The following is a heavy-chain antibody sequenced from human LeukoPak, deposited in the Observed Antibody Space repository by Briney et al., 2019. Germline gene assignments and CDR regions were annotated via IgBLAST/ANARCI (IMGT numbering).Heavy chain of an antibody. CDR2: IDPSGGST. CDR3: ARVGVVEARTLGY. CDR1: GYTFTSYY. V-gene: IGHV1-46*01. J-gene: IGHJ4*02. Sequence: GASVKVSCKASGYTFTSYYMHWVRQAPGQGLEWMGIIDPSGGSTSYAQKFQGRVTMTRDMSTSTVYTELSSLRSEDTAVYYCARVGVVEARTLGYWGQGTLVTVSS. D-gene: IGHD3-22*01.